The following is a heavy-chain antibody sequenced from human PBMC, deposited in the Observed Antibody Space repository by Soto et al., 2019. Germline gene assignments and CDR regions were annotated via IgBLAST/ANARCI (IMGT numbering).Heavy chain of an antibody. CDR1: GGSISSSNW. CDR3: ARRYSSAFDI. J-gene: IGHJ3*02. CDR2: IFYSGTT. Sequence: PSETLSLTCAVSGGSISSSNWWSWVRQPPGKGLEWIGEIFYSGTTTYNPSLKIRVTISVDTSKNQFSLKLSSLTAADTAVYYCARRYSSAFDIWGQGTMVTVSS. V-gene: IGHV4-4*02. D-gene: IGHD6-13*01.